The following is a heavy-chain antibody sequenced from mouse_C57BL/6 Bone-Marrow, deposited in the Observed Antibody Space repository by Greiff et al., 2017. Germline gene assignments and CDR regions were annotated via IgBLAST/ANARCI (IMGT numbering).Heavy chain of an antibody. J-gene: IGHJ1*03. CDR1: GYTFTSYD. CDR2: IYPRDGST. Sequence: QVQLKQSGPELVKPGASVKLSCKASGYTFTSYDINWVKQRPGQGLEWIGWIYPRDGSTKYNEKFKGQGTLTVDTSSSTAYMELHSLTSEDSAVYFCARDYGSSYWYFDVWGTGTTVTVSS. D-gene: IGHD1-1*01. CDR3: ARDYGSSYWYFDV. V-gene: IGHV1-85*01.